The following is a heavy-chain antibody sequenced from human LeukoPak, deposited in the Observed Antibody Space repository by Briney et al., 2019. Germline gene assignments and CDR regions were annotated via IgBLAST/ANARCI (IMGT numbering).Heavy chain of an antibody. CDR2: ISSSGSTI. J-gene: IGHJ6*04. V-gene: IGHV3-48*03. CDR3: ARIRQCSSWDNYYYYYGMDV. Sequence: TGGSLRLSCAASGFTFSSYEMNWVRQAPGKGLEWVSYISSSGSTIYYADSVKGRFTISRDNAKNSLYLQMNSLRAEDTAVYYCARIRQCSSWDNYYYYYGMDVWGKGTTVTVSS. CDR1: GFTFSSYE. D-gene: IGHD6-13*01.